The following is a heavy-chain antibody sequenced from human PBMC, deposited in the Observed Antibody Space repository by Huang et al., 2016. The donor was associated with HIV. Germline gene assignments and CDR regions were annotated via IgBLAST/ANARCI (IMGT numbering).Heavy chain of an antibody. D-gene: IGHD3-10*01. V-gene: IGHV4-34*02. Sequence: QVHLQQWGTGLLKPSETLSLTCAVYGGSFSGYYWTWIRQPPGKGLEWLGEINHSGNPNYNPSLRSRVTISVDTSKNQFSLNMTSVTAADTALYYCARKVHFLGSGVIFTWGQGTLVTVSP. CDR3: ARKVHFLGSGVIFT. CDR1: GGSFSGYY. J-gene: IGHJ4*02. CDR2: INHSGNP.